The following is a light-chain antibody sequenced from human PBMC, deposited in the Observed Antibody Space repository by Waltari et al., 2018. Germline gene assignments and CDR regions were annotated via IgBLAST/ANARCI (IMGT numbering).Light chain of an antibody. CDR3: SSYAASNNVV. CDR1: SSNLDDYNN. V-gene: IGLV2-8*01. J-gene: IGLJ2*01. CDR2: EVS. Sequence: QPALPPPPPPSGSPDQSFPISCTGTSSNLDDYNNVSWCQHHPGNAPKLIIFEVSKRPSGVPVRFSSSNSGNTASLTVSGLQAENEADYYCSSYAASNNVVFGGGTKLTVL.